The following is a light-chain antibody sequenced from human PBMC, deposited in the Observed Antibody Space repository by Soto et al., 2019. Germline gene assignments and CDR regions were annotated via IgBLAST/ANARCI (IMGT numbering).Light chain of an antibody. V-gene: IGKV3-11*01. J-gene: IGKJ4*01. CDR3: QQRSNWPLT. CDR2: DAS. Sequence: EIVLTQYPATLSLSPGERATLSCRASQSVSSYLAWYQQKPGQAPRLLIYDASNRATGIPARFSGSGSGTDFTLTISSLEPEDFAVYCCQQRSNWPLTFGGGTKVEIK. CDR1: QSVSSY.